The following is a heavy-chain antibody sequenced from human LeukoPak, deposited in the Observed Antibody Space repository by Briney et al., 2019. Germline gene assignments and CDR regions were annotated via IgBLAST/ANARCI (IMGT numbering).Heavy chain of an antibody. D-gene: IGHD6-13*01. CDR1: GGSFSGYY. CDR2: INHSGST. CDR3: ARDLGSSRYGNWFDP. Sequence: SETLSLTCAVYGGSFSGYYWSWIRQPPGKGLEWIGEINHSGSTNYNPSLKSRVTISVDTSKNQFSLKLSSVTAADTAVYYCARDLGSSRYGNWFDPWGQGTLVTVSS. J-gene: IGHJ5*02. V-gene: IGHV4-34*01.